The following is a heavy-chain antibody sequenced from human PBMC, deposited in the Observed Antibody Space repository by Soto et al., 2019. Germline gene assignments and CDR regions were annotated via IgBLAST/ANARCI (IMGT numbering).Heavy chain of an antibody. D-gene: IGHD5-12*01. CDR1: GFTFSSYA. V-gene: IGHV3-64*01. J-gene: IGHJ3*02. Sequence: GGSLRLSCAASGFTFSSYAMHWVRQAPGKGLEYVSAISSNGGSTYYANSVKGRFTISRDNSKNTLYLQMGSLRAEDMAVYYCARDYSGPDTFDIWGQGTMVTVSS. CDR2: ISSNGGST. CDR3: ARDYSGPDTFDI.